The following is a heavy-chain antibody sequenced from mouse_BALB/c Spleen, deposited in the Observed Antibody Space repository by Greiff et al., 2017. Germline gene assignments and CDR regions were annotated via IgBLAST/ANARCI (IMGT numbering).Heavy chain of an antibody. D-gene: IGHD1-1*01. CDR1: GFTFSSFG. Sequence: EVNVVESGGGLVQPGGSRKLSCAASGFTFSSFGMHWVRQAPEKGLEWVAYISSGSSTIYYADTVKGRFTISRDNPKNTLFLQMTSLRSEDTAMYYCARRGLRRDYAMDYWGQGTSVTVSS. V-gene: IGHV5-17*02. CDR3: ARRGLRRDYAMDY. J-gene: IGHJ4*01. CDR2: ISSGSSTI.